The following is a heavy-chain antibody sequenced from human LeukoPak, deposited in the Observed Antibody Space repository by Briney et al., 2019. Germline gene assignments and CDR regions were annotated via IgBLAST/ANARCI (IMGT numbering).Heavy chain of an antibody. CDR1: GGSISGSSYY. Sequence: SETLSLTCTISGGSISGSSYYWGWIRQPPGKGLEWIGSIYYSGNTYYNPSLKSRVTISVDTSKNQFSLKLSSVPAADTAVYYCARQGRSSSSVIYYYYYGMDVWGQGTTVTVSS. CDR3: ARQGRSSSSVIYYYYYGMDV. CDR2: IYYSGNT. D-gene: IGHD6-6*01. J-gene: IGHJ6*02. V-gene: IGHV4-39*01.